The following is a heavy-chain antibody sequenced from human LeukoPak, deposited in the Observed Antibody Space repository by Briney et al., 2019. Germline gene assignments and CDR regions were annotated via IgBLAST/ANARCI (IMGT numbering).Heavy chain of an antibody. J-gene: IGHJ4*02. CDR2: ISGSGGST. D-gene: IGHD1-26*01. CDR1: GFTFSSYA. Sequence: PGASLRLSCAVSGFTFSSYAMSWVRQAPGKGLEWVSAISGSGGSTYCADSVKGRFTISRDNSKNTLYLQMNSLRAEDTAVYYCAKVPAPYSGSYLVNFDYWGQGTLVTVSS. CDR3: AKVPAPYSGSYLVNFDY. V-gene: IGHV3-23*01.